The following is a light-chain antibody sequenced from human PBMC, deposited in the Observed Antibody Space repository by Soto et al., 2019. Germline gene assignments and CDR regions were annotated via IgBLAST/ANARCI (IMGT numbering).Light chain of an antibody. CDR1: QSVTSSS. J-gene: IGKJ1*01. CDR3: HQYGSSPWT. V-gene: IGKV3-20*01. CDR2: SVS. Sequence: EIVLTQSPGTLSSSPGERATLSCRASQSVTSSSLGWYQQNPGQAPRLLMHSVSSRATGIPDRFSGSGSGTHFTLNISRLEPEDFAVYYCHQYGSSPWTFGQGTKVEIK.